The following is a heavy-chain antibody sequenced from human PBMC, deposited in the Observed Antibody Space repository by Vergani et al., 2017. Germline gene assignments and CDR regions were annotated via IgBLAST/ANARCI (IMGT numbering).Heavy chain of an antibody. D-gene: IGHD2-15*01. V-gene: IGHV1-69*02. CDR2: IIPSLGIA. Sequence: QVQLVQSGAEVKKPGSSVKVSCKASGGTFSSYTISWVRQAPGQGLEWMGRIIPSLGIANYAQKFQGRVTITADKSTSTAYMELSSLRPEDTAVYYCARGGGGSELYCMDVWGQGTTVTVSS. CDR3: ARGGGGSELYCMDV. CDR1: GGTFSSYT. J-gene: IGHJ6*02.